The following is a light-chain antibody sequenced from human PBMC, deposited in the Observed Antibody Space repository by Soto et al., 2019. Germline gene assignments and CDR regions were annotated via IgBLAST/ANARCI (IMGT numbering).Light chain of an antibody. CDR2: GAS. Sequence: VMAQSLVTVTVCPGERATLSFRASQSVFSHFAWYQQKPRQAPRLLIYGASTTATGIPARFSGSGSGTEFTLPISSLQSEDFAVYYCQQYNNYPPGTFGQGTKVDI. CDR3: QQYNNYPPGT. J-gene: IGKJ1*01. V-gene: IGKV3-15*01. CDR1: QSVFSH.